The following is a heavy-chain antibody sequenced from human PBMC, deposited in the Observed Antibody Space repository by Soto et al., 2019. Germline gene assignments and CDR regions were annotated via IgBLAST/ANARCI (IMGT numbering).Heavy chain of an antibody. CDR2: ITRDGYNK. J-gene: IGHJ4*02. D-gene: IGHD6-6*01. V-gene: IGHV3-30*04. CDR3: TKSSGGSSSVGMDY. CDR1: GFIFKNYA. Sequence: QVQLVESGGGVVQPGRSLTLSCAGSGFIFKNYALNWVRQAPGKGLEWVASITRDGYNKYYADSVKGRFTISRDNSRDTLSLQMTALTIEDSSVYYCTKSSGGSSSVGMDYWGQGTRVTVSS.